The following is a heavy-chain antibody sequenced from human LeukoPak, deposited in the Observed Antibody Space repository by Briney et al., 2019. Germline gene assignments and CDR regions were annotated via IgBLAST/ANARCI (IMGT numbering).Heavy chain of an antibody. Sequence: PSETLSLTCAVYGGSFSGYYWGWIRQPPGKGLEWIGEINHSGSTNYNPSLKSRVTISVDTSKNQFSLKLSSVTAADTAVYYCARGTGVVALYYFDYWGQGTLVTVSS. D-gene: IGHD3-22*01. CDR2: INHSGST. J-gene: IGHJ4*02. CDR1: GGSFSGYY. CDR3: ARGTGVVALYYFDY. V-gene: IGHV4-34*01.